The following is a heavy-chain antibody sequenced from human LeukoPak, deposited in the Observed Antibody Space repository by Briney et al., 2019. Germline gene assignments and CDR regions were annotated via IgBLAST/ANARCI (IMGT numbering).Heavy chain of an antibody. CDR1: GYTFTGYY. J-gene: IGHJ6*02. V-gene: IGHV1-2*02. Sequence: ASVKVSCKASGYTFTGYYMHWVRQAPGQGLEWMGWINPNSGGTNYAQKFQGRVTMTRDTSISTAYMELSRLRSDDTAVYYCARDGGLLMYDYYCGMDVWGQGTLVTVSS. D-gene: IGHD3-22*01. CDR3: ARDGGLLMYDYYCGMDV. CDR2: INPNSGGT.